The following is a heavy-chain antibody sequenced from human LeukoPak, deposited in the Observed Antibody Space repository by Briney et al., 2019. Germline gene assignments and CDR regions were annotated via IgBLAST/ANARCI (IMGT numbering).Heavy chain of an antibody. CDR1: GGSISSGDYY. V-gene: IGHV4-30-4*01. Sequence: PSETLSLTCTVSGGSISSGDYYWSWIRQPPGKGLEWIWYIYYSGSTYYNPSLKSRVTISVDTSKNQFSLKLSSVTAADTAAYYCAREGSGRSRWYAGGYFDYWGQGTLVTVSS. CDR2: IYYSGST. J-gene: IGHJ4*02. D-gene: IGHD6-13*01. CDR3: AREGSGRSRWYAGGYFDY.